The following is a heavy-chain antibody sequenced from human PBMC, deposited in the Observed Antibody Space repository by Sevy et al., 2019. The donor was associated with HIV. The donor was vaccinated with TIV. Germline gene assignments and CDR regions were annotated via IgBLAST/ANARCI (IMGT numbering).Heavy chain of an antibody. CDR2: VRNDGSNK. CDR1: GFSLTTSD. CDR3: ARGRKTSEEWLEELDYYDGLDV. J-gene: IGHJ6*02. D-gene: IGHD2-8*01. V-gene: IGHV3-30*02. Sequence: GGSLRLSCAASGFSLTTSDMHWVRQAPGKGLEWVAYVRNDGSNKYYADSVRDRFTISRDSPKNTLYLQMNSLRDEDTAIYYCARGRKTSEEWLEELDYYDGLDVRGQGTTVTVSS.